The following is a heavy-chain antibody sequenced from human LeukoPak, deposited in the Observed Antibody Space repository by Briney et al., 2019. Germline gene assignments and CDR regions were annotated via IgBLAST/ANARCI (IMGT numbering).Heavy chain of an antibody. Sequence: GGSLRLSCAASGFTFSGYAMSWVRQAPGKGLEWVSAISGSGGSTYYADSVKGRFTISRDNSKNTLYLQMNSLRAEDTAVYYCAKGDTYYYDSSGYFGWGQGTLVTVSS. CDR1: GFTFSGYA. CDR2: ISGSGGST. V-gene: IGHV3-23*01. CDR3: AKGDTYYYDSSGYFG. J-gene: IGHJ4*02. D-gene: IGHD3-22*01.